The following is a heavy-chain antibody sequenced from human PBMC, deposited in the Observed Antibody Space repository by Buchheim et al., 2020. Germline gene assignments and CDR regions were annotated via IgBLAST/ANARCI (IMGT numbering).Heavy chain of an antibody. Sequence: QVQLQQWGAGLLKPSETLSLTCAVYGGSSSTFYWTWIRQAPGKGLEWIGEINHSGSTNYNPSLKSRVTISKDTSKKQFSLKLSSVTAADTAVYYCATGVANYYFDYWDQG. D-gene: IGHD7-27*01. V-gene: IGHV4-34*01. CDR1: GGSSSTFY. CDR2: INHSGST. J-gene: IGHJ4*02. CDR3: ATGVANYYFDY.